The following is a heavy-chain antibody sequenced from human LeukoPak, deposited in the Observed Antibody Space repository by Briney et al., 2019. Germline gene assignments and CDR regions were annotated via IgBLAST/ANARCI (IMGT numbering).Heavy chain of an antibody. V-gene: IGHV3-48*03. CDR2: NSGSTI. Sequence: GGSLRLSCAASGFTFSTYEMNWVRQAPGKGLEWVSSNSGSTIYYADSVKGRFTISRDNAKNSLYLQMNSLRAEDTAVYYCAKSPSRITWARFDPWGQGTLVTVSS. J-gene: IGHJ5*02. CDR3: AKSPSRITWARFDP. D-gene: IGHD1-14*01. CDR1: GFTFSTYE.